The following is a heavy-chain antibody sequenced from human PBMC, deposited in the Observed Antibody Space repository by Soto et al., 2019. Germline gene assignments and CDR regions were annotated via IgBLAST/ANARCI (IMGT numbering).Heavy chain of an antibody. CDR2: IYYSGST. CDR1: GGSISSYY. D-gene: IGHD4-17*01. V-gene: IGHV4-59*08. J-gene: IGHJ4*02. Sequence: QVQLQESGPGLVKPSETLSLTCTVSGGSISSYYWSWIRQPPGKGLEWIGYIYYSGSTNYNPSLKSRVTISVDTSKNQFSLKLSSVTAADTAVYYCASRYGGTRDYWGQGTLVTVSS. CDR3: ASRYGGTRDY.